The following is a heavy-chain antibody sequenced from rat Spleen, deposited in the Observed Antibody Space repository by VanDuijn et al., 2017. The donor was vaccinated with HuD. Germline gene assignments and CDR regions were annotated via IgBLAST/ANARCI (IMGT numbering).Heavy chain of an antibody. CDR2: ISVSGGST. Sequence: EVQLVESGGGLVQPGRSLKLSCAASGFTFSNFGMHWIRQAPTKGLEWVASISVSGGSTYYRDSAKGRFTLSRENSKSTLYQQMDSLRSEDTATYYCATAGTRVSRFAYWGQGTLVTVSS. CDR3: ATAGTRVSRFAY. D-gene: IGHD1-4*01. V-gene: IGHV5-19*01. CDR1: GFTFSNFG. J-gene: IGHJ3*01.